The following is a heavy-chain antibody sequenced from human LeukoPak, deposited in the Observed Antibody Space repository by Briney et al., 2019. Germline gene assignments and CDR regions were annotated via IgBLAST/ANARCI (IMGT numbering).Heavy chain of an antibody. V-gene: IGHV3-30*18. CDR1: GFTFSSYG. Sequence: PGGSLRLSCAASGFTFSSYGMHWVRQAPGKGLEWVAVISYDGGNKYYADSVKGRFTISRDNSKNTLYLQMNSLRAEDTAVYYCAKAGLVGAYRDWGQGTLVTVSS. J-gene: IGHJ4*02. D-gene: IGHD1-26*01. CDR2: ISYDGGNK. CDR3: AKAGLVGAYRD.